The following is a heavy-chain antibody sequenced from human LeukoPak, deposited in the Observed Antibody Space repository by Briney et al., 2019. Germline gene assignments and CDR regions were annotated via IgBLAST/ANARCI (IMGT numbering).Heavy chain of an antibody. V-gene: IGHV3-11*01. Sequence: GGSLRLSCAASGFTFSDYYMSWIRQAPGKGLEWVSYISTSGSTIYYADSVKGRFAFSRDNAKNSLYLQMNSLRAEDTAGYYCARAQGDGYDDAFDIWGQGTMVTVSS. J-gene: IGHJ3*02. CDR2: ISTSGSTI. CDR1: GFTFSDYY. D-gene: IGHD5-24*01. CDR3: ARAQGDGYDDAFDI.